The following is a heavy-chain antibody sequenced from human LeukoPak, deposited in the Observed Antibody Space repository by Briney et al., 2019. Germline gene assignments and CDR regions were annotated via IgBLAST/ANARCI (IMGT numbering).Heavy chain of an antibody. D-gene: IGHD3-10*01. J-gene: IGHJ4*02. CDR3: ARQDLYGSPLYFDY. V-gene: IGHV4-39*01. Sequence: SETLSLTCTVSGGSISSSSYYWGWIRQPPGKGLEWIGSIYYSGSTYYNPSLKSRVTISVDTSKNQFSLKLSSVTAADTAVYYCARQDLYGSPLYFDYWGQGTLVTVSS. CDR1: GGSISSSSYY. CDR2: IYYSGST.